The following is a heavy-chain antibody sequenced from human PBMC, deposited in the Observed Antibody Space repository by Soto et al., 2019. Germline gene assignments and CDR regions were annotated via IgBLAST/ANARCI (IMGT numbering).Heavy chain of an antibody. CDR2: ISYDGSNK. Sequence: QVQLVESGGGVVQPGRSLRLSCAASGFTFSSYGMHWVRQAPGKGLEWVAVISYDGSNKYYADSVKGRFTISRDNSKNTLYLQMNSLRAEDTAVYYCARDETSTYYYDSSGYYDYWGQGTLVTVSS. V-gene: IGHV3-30*03. CDR1: GFTFSSYG. J-gene: IGHJ4*02. CDR3: ARDETSTYYYDSSGYYDY. D-gene: IGHD3-22*01.